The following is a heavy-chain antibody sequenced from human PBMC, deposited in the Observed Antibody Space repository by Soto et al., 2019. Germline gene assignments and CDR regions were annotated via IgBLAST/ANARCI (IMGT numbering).Heavy chain of an antibody. CDR1: GGSFSGYY. J-gene: IGHJ4*02. Sequence: SETLSLTCAVYGGSFSGYYWSWIRQPPGKGLEWIGEINHSGSTNYNPSLKSRVTISVDTSKNQFSLKLSSVTAADTAVYYCARVGAARAIKYHLDYWGQGTLVTVSS. CDR3: ARVGAARAIKYHLDY. D-gene: IGHD6-6*01. V-gene: IGHV4-34*01. CDR2: INHSGST.